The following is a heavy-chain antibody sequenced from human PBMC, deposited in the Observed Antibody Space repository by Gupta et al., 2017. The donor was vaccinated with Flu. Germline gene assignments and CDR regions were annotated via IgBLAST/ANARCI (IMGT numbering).Heavy chain of an antibody. CDR2: IFSNDEK. CDR3: ARIYDSSGYFESDNDAFDI. V-gene: IGHV2-26*01. J-gene: IGHJ3*02. D-gene: IGHD3-22*01. CDR1: GFSLSNARMG. Sequence: QVTLKESGPVLVKPTETLTMTCTVSGFSLSNARMGVSWIRQPPGKALEWLAHIFSNDEKSYSTSLKSRLTISKDTSKSQVVLTMTNMDPVDTATYYCARIYDSSGYFESDNDAFDIWGQGTMVTVSS.